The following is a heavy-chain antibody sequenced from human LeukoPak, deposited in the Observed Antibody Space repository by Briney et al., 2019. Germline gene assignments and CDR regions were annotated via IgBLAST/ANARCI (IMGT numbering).Heavy chain of an antibody. Sequence: PSETLSLTCTVSGGTIDDSRYYWGWIRQPPGKGLEWIGSIHSSGNTFYNPSLKSRVTISVDTSNNQFYLELHSVTAADTAVYYCARDWREWGQGTLVTVSS. V-gene: IGHV4-39*07. CDR3: ARDWRE. CDR1: GGTIDDSRYY. CDR2: IHSSGNT. D-gene: IGHD3-3*01. J-gene: IGHJ4*02.